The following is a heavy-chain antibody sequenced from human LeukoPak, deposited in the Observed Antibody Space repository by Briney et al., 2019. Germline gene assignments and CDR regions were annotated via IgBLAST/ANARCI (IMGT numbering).Heavy chain of an antibody. J-gene: IGHJ6*02. D-gene: IGHD3-9*01. CDR2: MNPNSGNT. CDR1: GYTFINYG. CDR3: ARWGRYFDWLYRDYYYYGMDV. Sequence: ASVKVSCKASGYTFINYGINWVRQATGQGLEWMGWMNPNSGNTGYAQKFQGRVTMTRNTSISTAYMELSSLRSEDTAVYYCARWGRYFDWLYRDYYYYGMDVWGQGTTVTVSS. V-gene: IGHV1-8*01.